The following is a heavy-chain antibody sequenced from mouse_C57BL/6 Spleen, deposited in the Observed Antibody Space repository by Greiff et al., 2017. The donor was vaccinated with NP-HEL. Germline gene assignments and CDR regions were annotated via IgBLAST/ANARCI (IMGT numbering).Heavy chain of an antibody. V-gene: IGHV2-2*01. CDR1: GFSLTSYG. D-gene: IGHD2-1*01. CDR2: IWSGGST. Sequence: QVQLKESGPGLVQPSQSLSITCTVSGFSLTSYGVHWVRQSPGKGLDWLGVIWSGGSTDYNAAFISRLSISKDNSTSQVFFKMNSLQADDTAIYYCARNCYGNYGYYLDDWGQGTTLTVSS. J-gene: IGHJ2*01. CDR3: ARNCYGNYGYYLDD.